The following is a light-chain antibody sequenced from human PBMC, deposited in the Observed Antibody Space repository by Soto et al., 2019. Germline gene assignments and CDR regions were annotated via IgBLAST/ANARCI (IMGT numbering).Light chain of an antibody. CDR3: AAWDASLGGVYV. V-gene: IGLV1-44*01. J-gene: IGLJ1*01. CDR2: SNN. Sequence: QPVLTQPPSASGTPGQRVTISCSGSSSSIGSNTVNWYQHLPVTAPKLLIYSNNHRPSGVPDRFSASKTGASASLAISGLQCEDEGDYCGAAWDASLGGVYVFGTGTKLTVL. CDR1: SSSIGSNT.